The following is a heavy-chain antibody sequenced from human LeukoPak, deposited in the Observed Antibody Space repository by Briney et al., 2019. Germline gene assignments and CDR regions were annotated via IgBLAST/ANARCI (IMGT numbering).Heavy chain of an antibody. CDR1: GYTFTSYG. V-gene: IGHV1-18*01. J-gene: IGHJ4*02. CDR3: ATDEVRGVIIGAMDY. Sequence: ASVKVSCKASGYTFTSYGISWVRQAPGQGLEWMGWISAYNGNTNYAQKLQGRVTMTTDTSTSTAYMELRSLRSDDTAVYYCATDEVRGVIIGAMDYWGQGTLVTVSS. D-gene: IGHD3-10*01. CDR2: ISAYNGNT.